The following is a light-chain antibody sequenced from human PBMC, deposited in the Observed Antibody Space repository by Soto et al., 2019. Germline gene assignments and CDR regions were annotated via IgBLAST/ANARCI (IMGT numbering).Light chain of an antibody. CDR2: LNSDGSH. J-gene: IGLJ3*02. Sequence: QSVLTQSPSASASLGASVKLTCTLNSGYATYAIAWHQQQPEKGPRYLMKLNSDGSHSKGDGIPDRFSGSSSGTERYLTISSLQSEDEADYYCQTWGTGDWVFGGGTKLTVL. V-gene: IGLV4-69*01. CDR1: SGYATYA. CDR3: QTWGTGDWV.